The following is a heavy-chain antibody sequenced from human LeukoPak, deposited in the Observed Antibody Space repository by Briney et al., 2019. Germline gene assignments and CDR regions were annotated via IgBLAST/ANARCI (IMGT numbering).Heavy chain of an antibody. CDR1: GFTFSKYE. V-gene: IGHV3-48*03. J-gene: IGHJ6*04. CDR2: ISSSGSTI. D-gene: IGHD6-6*01. CDR3: ARGRISAEIAYYYCMDV. Sequence: GGSLRLSCAASGFTFSKYEMNWVRQAPGKGLEWVSYISSSGSTIYYADSVKGRFTISRDNAKTSLYLQMNSLRAEDTAVYYCARGRISAEIAYYYCMDVWGKGTTVTVSS.